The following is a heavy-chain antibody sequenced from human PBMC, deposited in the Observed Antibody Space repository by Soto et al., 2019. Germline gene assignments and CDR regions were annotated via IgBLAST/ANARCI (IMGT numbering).Heavy chain of an antibody. CDR3: AHAGDYDLLTFDH. CDR2: LYWDDDK. CDR1: GFSLSTYHMG. J-gene: IGHJ4*01. Sequence: QITLKESGPTLVRPAQTLTLTCDFSGFSLSTYHMGVAWIRQPPGKALEWLALLYWDDDKRYSPSLKDRLAISKDTSNKQVVLTITNIDPGDSATYFCAHAGDYDLLTFDHWGPGTLVTVSS. D-gene: IGHD4-17*01. V-gene: IGHV2-5*02.